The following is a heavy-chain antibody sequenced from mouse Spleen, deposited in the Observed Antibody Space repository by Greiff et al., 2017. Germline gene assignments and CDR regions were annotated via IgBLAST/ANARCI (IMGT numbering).Heavy chain of an antibody. D-gene: IGHD1-1*01. J-gene: IGHJ4*01. Sequence: EVHLVESGGGLVKPGGSLKLSCAASGFTFSSYGMSWVRQTPEKRLEWVATISGGGSYTYYPDSVKGRFTISRDNAKNNLYLQMSSLRSEDTALYYCARLNYYGSSPLAMDYWGQGTSVTVSS. CDR3: ARLNYYGSSPLAMDY. V-gene: IGHV5-9-2*01. CDR1: GFTFSSYG. CDR2: ISGGGSYT.